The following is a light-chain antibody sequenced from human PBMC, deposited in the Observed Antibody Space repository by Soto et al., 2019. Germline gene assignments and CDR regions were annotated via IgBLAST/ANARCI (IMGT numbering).Light chain of an antibody. V-gene: IGKV3-15*01. Sequence: IVMTQSPATLSLSPGERATLSCRASQNIYSNIAWYQQRPGQPPRLLIYRASTRAAGVPARFSGGGYGTEFTLTISSLQYEFFTFYCWLQDNNLWAFGQGTKVEIK. J-gene: IGKJ1*01. CDR1: QNIYSN. CDR2: RAS. CDR3: LQDNNLWA.